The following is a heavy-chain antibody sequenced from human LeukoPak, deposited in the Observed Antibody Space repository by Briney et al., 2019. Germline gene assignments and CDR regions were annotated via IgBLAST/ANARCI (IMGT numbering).Heavy chain of an antibody. Sequence: PSETLSLTCTVSGGSISSYYWSWIRQPPGKGLEWIGYIYYSGSTNYNPSLKSRVTISVDTSKNQFSLKLSSVTAADTAVYYCAREDQGTWDYWGQGTLVTVSS. CDR2: IYYSGST. J-gene: IGHJ4*02. CDR3: AREDQGTWDY. V-gene: IGHV4-59*01. D-gene: IGHD1-1*01. CDR1: GGSISSYY.